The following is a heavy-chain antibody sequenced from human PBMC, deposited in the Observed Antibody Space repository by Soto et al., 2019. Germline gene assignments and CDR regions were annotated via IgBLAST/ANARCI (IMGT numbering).Heavy chain of an antibody. V-gene: IGHV3-23*01. CDR1: GFIFENFG. CDR3: AKDGHDSSGYYYEHDY. J-gene: IGHJ4*02. Sequence: GGSLRLSCAASGFIFENFGMSWVRQAPGKGLEWISSISGSGFKKYYADSVKGRFTISRDNSKNTLYLQMNSLRAEDTAVYYCAKDGHDSSGYYYEHDYWGQGTLVTVSS. D-gene: IGHD3-22*01. CDR2: ISGSGFKK.